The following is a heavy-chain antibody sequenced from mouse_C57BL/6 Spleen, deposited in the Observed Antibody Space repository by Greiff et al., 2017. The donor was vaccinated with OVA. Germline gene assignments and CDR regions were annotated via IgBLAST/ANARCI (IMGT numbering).Heavy chain of an antibody. Sequence: EVKLVESGGDLVKPGGSLKLSCAASGFTFSSYGMSWVRQTPDKRLEWVATISSGGSYTYYPDSVKGRFTISRDNAKNTLYLQMSRLKSEDTAMYYCARNYGNYDAMDYWGQGTSVTVSS. V-gene: IGHV5-6*01. J-gene: IGHJ4*01. CDR3: ARNYGNYDAMDY. D-gene: IGHD2-1*01. CDR2: ISSGGSYT. CDR1: GFTFSSYG.